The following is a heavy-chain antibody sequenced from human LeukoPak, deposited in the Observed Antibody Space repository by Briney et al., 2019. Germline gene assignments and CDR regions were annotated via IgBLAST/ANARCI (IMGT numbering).Heavy chain of an antibody. CDR2: INHSGST. CDR1: GGSFSGYY. Sequence: SETLSLTCAVYGGSFSGYYWSWIRQPPGKGLEWIGEINHSGSTNYNPSLKSRVTISVDTSKNQFSLKLSSVTAADTAVCYCARAYDCSSTSCYYFDYWGQGTLVTVSS. CDR3: ARAYDCSSTSCYYFDY. D-gene: IGHD2-2*01. J-gene: IGHJ4*02. V-gene: IGHV4-34*01.